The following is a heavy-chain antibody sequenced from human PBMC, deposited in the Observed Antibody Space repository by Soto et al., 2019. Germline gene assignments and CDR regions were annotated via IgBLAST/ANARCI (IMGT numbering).Heavy chain of an antibody. J-gene: IGHJ6*02. V-gene: IGHV4-59*01. CDR1: GGSISGYY. CDR3: ARDLWGYCGTDCYPLDV. D-gene: IGHD2-21*02. Sequence: SETLSLTCTVSGGSISGYYWSWIRQPPGKGLEWIGYMYNTGSTVYNPSFKSRVTISVDPSKNQFSLKLNSVTAADTAVYYCARDLWGYCGTDCYPLDVWGQGTTVTVSS. CDR2: MYNTGST.